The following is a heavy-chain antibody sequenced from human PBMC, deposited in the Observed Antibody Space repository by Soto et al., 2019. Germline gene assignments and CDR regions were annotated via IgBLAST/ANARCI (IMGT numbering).Heavy chain of an antibody. CDR1: GFTFNNYA. V-gene: IGHV3-23*01. J-gene: IGHJ4*02. CDR3: AKGRGGSGSLTPRVDF. Sequence: EVQLLESGGGLVQPGGSLRLSCAASGFTFNNYAMSWVRQAPGKGLEWVSPISGGGDTTSYADSVKGRFTVSRDGSKNTLYLQMNSLRAADTAVYYCAKGRGGSGSLTPRVDFWVQRTLVTVS. D-gene: IGHD3-10*01. CDR2: ISGGGDTT.